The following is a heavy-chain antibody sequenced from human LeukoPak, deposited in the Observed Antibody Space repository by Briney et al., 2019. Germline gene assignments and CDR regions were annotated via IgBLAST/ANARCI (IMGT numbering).Heavy chain of an antibody. CDR3: ARDTPVHYYDSSGSFDY. Sequence: ASVKVSCKASGGTFSSYAISWVRQAPGQGLEWMGRIIPILGIANYAQKFEGRVTITADKSTSTAYMELSSLRSEDTAVYYCARDTPVHYYDSSGSFDYWGQGTLVTVSS. CDR2: IIPILGIA. V-gene: IGHV1-69*04. J-gene: IGHJ4*02. CDR1: GGTFSSYA. D-gene: IGHD3-22*01.